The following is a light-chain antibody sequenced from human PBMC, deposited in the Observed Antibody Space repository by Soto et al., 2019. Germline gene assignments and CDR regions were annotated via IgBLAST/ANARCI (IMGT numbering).Light chain of an antibody. Sequence: QSVLSQPPSVSAAPGQRVTISCSGSSSNIWGNSVSWYQQLPGTAPKLLIYDDDQRPSGIPDRFSGSKSGTSATLGITGFQTGDEADYYCGSWDSSLSAYVFGTGTKVTVL. CDR2: DDD. CDR3: GSWDSSLSAYV. V-gene: IGLV1-51*01. CDR1: SSNIWGNS. J-gene: IGLJ1*01.